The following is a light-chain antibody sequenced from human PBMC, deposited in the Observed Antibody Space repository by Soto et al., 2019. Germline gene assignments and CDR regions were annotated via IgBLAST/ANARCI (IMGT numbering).Light chain of an antibody. CDR2: GAS. V-gene: IGKV3-20*01. CDR3: QQYVSSPQT. CDR1: QSVSSNY. J-gene: IGKJ2*01. Sequence: EIVLTQSPGTLSLSPGERATLSGRASQSVSSNYLAGYQQKPGQAPRLLIHGASSRATGIPDRFSGSGSGTDFTLTISTLEPEDFAVYYCQQYVSSPQTFGQGTKLEIK.